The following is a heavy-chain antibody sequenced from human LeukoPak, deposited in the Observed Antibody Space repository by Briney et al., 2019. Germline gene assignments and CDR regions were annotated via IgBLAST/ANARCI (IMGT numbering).Heavy chain of an antibody. CDR1: GASISDYY. Sequence: PSETLSLTCNVSGASISDYYWTWIRQPAGRGLEWIGRTHVTENTKYNPSLRGRVTMSVDTSKKQVSLKLSSVTATDTAIYYCARGILGTMNTLDCWGHGSLVTVYS. V-gene: IGHV4-4*07. D-gene: IGHD1-26*01. CDR3: ARGILGTMNTLDC. CDR2: THVTENT. J-gene: IGHJ4*01.